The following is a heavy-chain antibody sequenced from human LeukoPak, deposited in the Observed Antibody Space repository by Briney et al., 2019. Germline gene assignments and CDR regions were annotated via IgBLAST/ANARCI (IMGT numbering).Heavy chain of an antibody. J-gene: IGHJ4*02. CDR1: GFTFSSYG. V-gene: IGHV3-33*08. Sequence: PGGSLRLSCAASGFTFSSYGMHWVRQAPGKGLEWVAVIWYDGSNKYYADSVKGRFTISRDNSKNTLYLQMNSLRAEDTAVYYCARAGIYTIFGVVTGGYFDYWGQGTLVTVSS. D-gene: IGHD3-3*01. CDR3: ARAGIYTIFGVVTGGYFDY. CDR2: IWYDGSNK.